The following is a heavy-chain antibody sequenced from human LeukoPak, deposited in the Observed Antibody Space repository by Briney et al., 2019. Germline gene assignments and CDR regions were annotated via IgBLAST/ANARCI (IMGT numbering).Heavy chain of an antibody. J-gene: IGHJ4*02. Sequence: GGSLRLSCAASGFIFSGYSMNWVRQAPGKGLEWVSYISSSSSTIYYADSVKGRFTISRDNSKNTLYLQMNSLRAEDTAVYYCAKDWVKYSSGNYFDYWGQGTLVTVSS. CDR3: AKDWVKYSSGNYFDY. V-gene: IGHV3-48*01. CDR1: GFIFSGYS. CDR2: ISSSSSTI. D-gene: IGHD6-19*01.